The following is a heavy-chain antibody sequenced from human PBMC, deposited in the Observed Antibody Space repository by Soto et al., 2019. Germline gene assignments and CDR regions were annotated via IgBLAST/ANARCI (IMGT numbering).Heavy chain of an antibody. V-gene: IGHV1-69*13. CDR1: GGTFSSYA. CDR2: IIPIFGTA. Sequence: SVKVSCKASGGTFSSYAISWVRQAPGQGLEWMGGIIPIFGTANYAQKFQGRVTITADESTSTAYMELSSLRSEDTAVYYCARVGPLVGATAMGYYYYGMDVWGQGTTVTVSS. D-gene: IGHD1-26*01. J-gene: IGHJ6*02. CDR3: ARVGPLVGATAMGYYYYGMDV.